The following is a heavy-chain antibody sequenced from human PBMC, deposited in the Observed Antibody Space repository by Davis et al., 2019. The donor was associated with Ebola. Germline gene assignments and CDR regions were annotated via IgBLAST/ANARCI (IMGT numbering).Heavy chain of an antibody. D-gene: IGHD4-17*01. CDR2: IYSSGST. CDR1: GGSVRSVGHY. Sequence: LRLSCTVSGGSVRSVGHYWSWIRQHPGKGLEWIGCIYSSGSTTYNPSLESRVTISRDTSENHISLKLSAVTAADTAMYYCARDPLSGDYGGEFQNWGQGTLVTVSS. J-gene: IGHJ1*01. V-gene: IGHV4-31*03. CDR3: ARDPLSGDYGGEFQN.